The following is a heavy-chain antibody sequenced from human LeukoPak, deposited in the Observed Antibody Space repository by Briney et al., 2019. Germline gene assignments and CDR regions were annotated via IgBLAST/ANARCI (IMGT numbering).Heavy chain of an antibody. Sequence: GGSLRLSCEASGFTFSRYDMHWVRQATGKGLEWVSAIGTVDDTYYQDSVKGRLTISREDAKNSLYLQMNNLRAGGTAVYYCAREVMDSSVFDALDVWGQGTVVTVSS. CDR1: GFTFSRYD. CDR2: IGTVDDT. V-gene: IGHV3-13*01. D-gene: IGHD6-19*01. CDR3: AREVMDSSVFDALDV. J-gene: IGHJ3*01.